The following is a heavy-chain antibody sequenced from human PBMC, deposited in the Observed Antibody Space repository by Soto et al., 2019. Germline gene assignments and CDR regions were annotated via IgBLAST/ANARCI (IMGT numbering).Heavy chain of an antibody. D-gene: IGHD3-3*01. CDR1: GGTFSSYT. J-gene: IGHJ4*02. CDR2: FDPEDGET. CDR3: ATGVVPYYDFWSGPTFDY. Sequence: ASVKVSCKASGGTFSSYTISWVRQAPGKGLEWMGGFDPEDGETIYAQKFQGRVTMTEDTSTDTAYMELSSLRSEDTAVYYCATGVVPYYDFWSGPTFDYWGQGTLVTVSS. V-gene: IGHV1-24*01.